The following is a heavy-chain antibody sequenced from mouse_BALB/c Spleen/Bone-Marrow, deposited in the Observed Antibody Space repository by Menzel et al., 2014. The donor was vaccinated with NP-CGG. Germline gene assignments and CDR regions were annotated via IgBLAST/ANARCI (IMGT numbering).Heavy chain of an antibody. Sequence: EVQLQQSGAELVKSGASVKLSCTASGFNIXDTYMHWVKQRPEQGLEWIGRIDPANGNTKYDPKFQGKATITAGTSSNTAYLQLSSLTSEDTAVYYCASYYYGSSSFAYWGQGTLVTVSA. CDR2: IDPANGNT. D-gene: IGHD1-1*01. V-gene: IGHV14-3*02. CDR1: GFNIXDTY. CDR3: ASYYYGSSSFAY. J-gene: IGHJ3*01.